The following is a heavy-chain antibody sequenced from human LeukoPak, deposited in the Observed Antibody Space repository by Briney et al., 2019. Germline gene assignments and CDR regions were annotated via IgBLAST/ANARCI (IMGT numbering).Heavy chain of an antibody. D-gene: IGHD3-3*01. CDR2: ISYDGSTK. J-gene: IGHJ4*02. Sequence: GGSLRLSCAASGFTFSSYAIHWVRQAPGKGLEWVALISYDGSTKYSTDSVKGRFTISRDNSKNTLYLQMNSLRPEDTAVYYCAGHFGAWHYFDYWGQGTLVTVSS. V-gene: IGHV3-30*04. CDR1: GFTFSSYA. CDR3: AGHFGAWHYFDY.